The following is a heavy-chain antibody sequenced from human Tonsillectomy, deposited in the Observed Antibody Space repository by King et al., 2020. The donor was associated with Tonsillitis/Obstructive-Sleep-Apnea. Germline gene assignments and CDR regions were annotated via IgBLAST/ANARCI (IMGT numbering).Heavy chain of an antibody. J-gene: IGHJ4*02. Sequence: VQLVESGGGVVQPGRSLRLSCAASGLSFSNYGMQGVRQAQGKGLEWVALIWYDGSNKYYADSVKGRFTISRDNSRNTVYLQMNSLRVEDMAVSYCARDGLGGDCGLDYWGQGTLVTVSS. CDR3: ARDGLGGDCGLDY. D-gene: IGHD2-21*02. V-gene: IGHV3-33*01. CDR1: GLSFSNYG. CDR2: IWYDGSNK.